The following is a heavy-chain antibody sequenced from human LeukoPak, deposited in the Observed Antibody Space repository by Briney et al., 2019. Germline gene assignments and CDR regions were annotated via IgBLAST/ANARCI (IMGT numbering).Heavy chain of an antibody. V-gene: IGHV3-30*18. D-gene: IGHD5-18*01. Sequence: GSSLRLSCEASGFTFSRYGIHWVRQAPGKGLESVAVIVYDGSKKYYADSVKGRFTISRDNSKNTLYLQMNSLRAEDTAVYYCAKVVDHGIQLWLFDYWGQGTLVTVSS. CDR2: IVYDGSKK. J-gene: IGHJ4*02. CDR3: AKVVDHGIQLWLFDY. CDR1: GFTFSRYG.